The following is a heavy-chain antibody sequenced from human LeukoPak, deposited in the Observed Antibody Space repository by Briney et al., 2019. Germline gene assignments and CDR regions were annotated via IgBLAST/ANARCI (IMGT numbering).Heavy chain of an antibody. CDR3: ATDLIHYYGSGAKT. CDR2: ISSDGTIK. J-gene: IGHJ5*02. D-gene: IGHD3-10*01. V-gene: IGHV3-30*04. Sequence: GGSLRLSCAASGFIFNNYAMNWVRQAPGKGLEWVAVISSDGTIKYYADSVRGRFIISRDNSRDTLYLQMNSLRAEDTAVYYCATDLIHYYGSGAKTWGQGTLVTVSS. CDR1: GFIFNNYA.